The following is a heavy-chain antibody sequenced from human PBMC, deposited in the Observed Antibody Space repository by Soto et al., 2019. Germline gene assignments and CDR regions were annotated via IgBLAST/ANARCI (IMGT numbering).Heavy chain of an antibody. Sequence: QVQLQESGPGLVKPSETLSLTCTVSGASISSYFWRWIRQPPGKGLEWIGYIYYTGSTNYNPSLKSRVTVSVDTSKNQFSLNLSSVTAADTAVYYCARAYYGSGSYFTYWGQGTLVTVSS. V-gene: IGHV4-59*01. J-gene: IGHJ4*02. CDR1: GASISSYF. CDR2: IYYTGST. D-gene: IGHD3-10*01. CDR3: ARAYYGSGSYFTY.